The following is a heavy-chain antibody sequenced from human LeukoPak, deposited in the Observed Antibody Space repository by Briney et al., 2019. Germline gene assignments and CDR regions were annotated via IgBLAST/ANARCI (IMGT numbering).Heavy chain of an antibody. CDR3: ARDHPYYDILTGYYIGYFDY. CDR1: GFTFSSYA. CDR2: ISYDGSNK. Sequence: SGRSLRLSCAASGFTFSSYAMHWVRQAPGKGLEWVAVISYDGSNKYYADSVKGRFTISRDNSKNMLYLQMNSLRAEDTAVYYCARDHPYYDILTGYYIGYFDYWGQGTLVTVSS. V-gene: IGHV3-30*04. J-gene: IGHJ4*03. D-gene: IGHD3-9*01.